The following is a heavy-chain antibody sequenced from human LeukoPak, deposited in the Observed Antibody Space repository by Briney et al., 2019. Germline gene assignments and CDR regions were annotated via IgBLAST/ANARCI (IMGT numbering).Heavy chain of an antibody. D-gene: IGHD3-10*01. Sequence: GGSLRLSCAASGFTFSSYSMNWVRQAPGKGLEWVSSISSSSSYIYYADSVKGRFTISRDNAKNSLYLQMNSLRAEDTAVYYCARDMDYYGSGSYYKRYFQHWGQGTLVTVSS. CDR3: ARDMDYYGSGSYYKRYFQH. J-gene: IGHJ1*01. CDR1: GFTFSSYS. CDR2: ISSSSSYI. V-gene: IGHV3-21*01.